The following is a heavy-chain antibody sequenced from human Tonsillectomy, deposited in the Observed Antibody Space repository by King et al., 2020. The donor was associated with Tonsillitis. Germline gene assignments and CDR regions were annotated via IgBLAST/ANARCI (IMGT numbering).Heavy chain of an antibody. CDR1: GFTFSKYS. J-gene: IGHJ4*02. D-gene: IGHD3-22*01. CDR3: ARARDSSPLYFDY. CDR2: ISSSSSYI. Sequence: QLVQSGGGLVKPGGSLRLSCAASGFTFSKYSMNWVRQAPGKGLEWVSSISSSSSYIYYADSVKGRFTISRDNAKNSLYLQMNSLRAEDTAVYYCARARDSSPLYFDYWGQGTLVTVSS. V-gene: IGHV3-21*01.